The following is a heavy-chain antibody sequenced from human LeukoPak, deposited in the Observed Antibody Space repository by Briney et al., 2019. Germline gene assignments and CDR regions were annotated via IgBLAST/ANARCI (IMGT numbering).Heavy chain of an antibody. CDR3: TSGGPTIVDIVAKYYYMDV. D-gene: IGHD5-12*01. CDR1: GFTFSGSA. Sequence: GGSLRLSCAASGFTFSGSAMHWVRQASGKGLEWVGRIRSKANSYATAYAASVKGRFTISRDDSKNTAYLQMNSLKTEDTAVYYCTSGGPTIVDIVAKYYYMDVWGKGTTVTVSS. CDR2: IRSKANSYAT. V-gene: IGHV3-73*01. J-gene: IGHJ6*03.